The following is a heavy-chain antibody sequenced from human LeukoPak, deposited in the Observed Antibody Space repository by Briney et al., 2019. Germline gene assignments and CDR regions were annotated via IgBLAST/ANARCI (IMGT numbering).Heavy chain of an antibody. CDR1: GGSISSYY. V-gene: IGHV4-59*08. CDR2: IYYSVST. J-gene: IGHJ4*02. Sequence: SETLSLTCTVSGGSISSYYWSSIREPPGKGLEWIWYIYYSVSTNYNPSLKSRVTISVDTSKNQFSLKLSSVTAADTAVYYCARRGGPLYYFDYWGQGTLVTVSS. D-gene: IGHD4-23*01. CDR3: ARRGGPLYYFDY.